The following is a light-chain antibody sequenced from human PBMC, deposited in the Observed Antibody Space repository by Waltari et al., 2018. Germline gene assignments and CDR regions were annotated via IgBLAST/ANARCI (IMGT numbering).Light chain of an antibody. CDR2: ETE. Sequence: QSVLPQPPSVSAAPGQKVPISCSGSTSNIGNNYVSWYQQLPGAAPKVFIYETEKRPSGIPDRFSGSKSGTSASLGITGLQTGDEAAYYCGTWDNNLSALVFGTGTKLTVL. J-gene: IGLJ2*01. CDR3: GTWDNNLSALV. CDR1: TSNIGNNY. V-gene: IGLV1-51*02.